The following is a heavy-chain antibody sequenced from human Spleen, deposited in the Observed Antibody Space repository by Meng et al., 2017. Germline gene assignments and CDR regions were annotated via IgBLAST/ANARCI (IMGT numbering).Heavy chain of an antibody. CDR3: ARDIWVGATAGGY. CDR2: ISGYNGNT. V-gene: IGHV1-18*01. Sequence: QVHLVQSGAEVKKPGASVKVSCQASGYTFTSYGISWVRQAPGQGLEWMGWISGYNGNTNYAQEFQGRVTMTTDTSTSTAYMELTSLSYDDTAVYYCARDIWVGATAGGYWGQGTLVTVSS. CDR1: GYTFTSYG. J-gene: IGHJ4*02. D-gene: IGHD1-26*01.